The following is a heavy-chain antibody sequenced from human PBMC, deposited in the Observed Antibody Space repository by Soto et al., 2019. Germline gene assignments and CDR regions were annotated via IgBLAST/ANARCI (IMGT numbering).Heavy chain of an antibody. Sequence: SVKVSCKASGGTFSSYAISWVRQAPGQGLEWMGGIIPIFGTANYAQKFQGRVTITADESTSTAYMELSSLRSEDTAVYYCARGLHDLYTVDYYYYGMDVWGQGTTVTVSS. D-gene: IGHD3-16*01. CDR2: IIPIFGTA. CDR3: ARGLHDLYTVDYYYYGMDV. V-gene: IGHV1-69*13. CDR1: GGTFSSYA. J-gene: IGHJ6*02.